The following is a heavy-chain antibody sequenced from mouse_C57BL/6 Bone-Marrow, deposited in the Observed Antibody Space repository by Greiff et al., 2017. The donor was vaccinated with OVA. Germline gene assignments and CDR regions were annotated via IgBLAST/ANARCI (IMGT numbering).Heavy chain of an antibody. CDR3: AREGYLLRRFDY. Sequence: VQLKQSGPVLVKPGASVKMSCKASGYTFTDYYMNWVKQSHGKSLEWIGVINPYNGGTSYNQKFKGKATLTVDKSSSTAYMELNSLTSEDSAVYYCAREGYLLRRFDYWGQGTTLTVSS. CDR1: GYTFTDYY. V-gene: IGHV1-19*01. D-gene: IGHD1-2*01. J-gene: IGHJ2*01. CDR2: INPYNGGT.